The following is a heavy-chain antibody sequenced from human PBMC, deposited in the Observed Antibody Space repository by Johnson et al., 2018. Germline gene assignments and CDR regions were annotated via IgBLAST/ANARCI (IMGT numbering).Heavy chain of an antibody. V-gene: IGHV3-64*01. Sequence: EVQLVESGGGLVQPGGSLRLSCAASGFTFSSYAMHWVRQAPGKGLEYVSSINSDGGSTFYANPVKGRFIISRDNSKNTLYLQMGSLRAEDMAVYYCATAASGWYAFWGQGILVTVSS. CDR1: GFTFSSYA. CDR3: ATAASGWYAF. J-gene: IGHJ4*02. CDR2: INSDGGST. D-gene: IGHD6-19*01.